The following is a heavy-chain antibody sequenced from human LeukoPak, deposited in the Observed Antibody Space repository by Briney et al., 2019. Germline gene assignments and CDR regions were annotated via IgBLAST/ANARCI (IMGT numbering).Heavy chain of an antibody. D-gene: IGHD1-26*01. Sequence: AGGSLRLSCAASGFTFSSYSMNWVRQAPGKGLEWVSSITSSSTYIHYADSVKGRFTISRDNAKNSLYLQMNSLRAEDTAVYYCARTTSGATFSDYYYYHMDVWGKGTTVTVSS. CDR1: GFTFSSYS. J-gene: IGHJ6*03. CDR3: ARTTSGATFSDYYYYHMDV. V-gene: IGHV3-21*01. CDR2: ITSSSTYI.